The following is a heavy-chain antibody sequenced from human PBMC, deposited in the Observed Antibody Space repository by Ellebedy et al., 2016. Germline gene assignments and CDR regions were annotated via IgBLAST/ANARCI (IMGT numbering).Heavy chain of an antibody. CDR2: IGNSDET. CDR3: AKDVLRWAFDY. J-gene: IGHJ4*02. Sequence: GGSLRLXCAASGFTFSTNAMSWVRQAPGKGLEWVSAIGNSDETYYADSVKGRFTISRDSSKNTLYLQMNTLRAEDTAVYYCAKDVLRWAFDYWGQGTLVTVSS. CDR1: GFTFSTNA. D-gene: IGHD4-23*01. V-gene: IGHV3-23*01.